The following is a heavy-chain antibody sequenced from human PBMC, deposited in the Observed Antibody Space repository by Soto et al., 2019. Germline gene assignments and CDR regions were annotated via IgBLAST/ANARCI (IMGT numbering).Heavy chain of an antibody. J-gene: IGHJ4*02. CDR3: TSSTSPDAY. CDR2: INSGSTSV. V-gene: IGHV3-48*04. Sequence: PGGSLRLSCVASGFDFNRYSMNWVRQAPGEGLAWISYINSGSTSVFYADSVRGRCTISRDNAKNSPCLQMNSLRAEDTAVYYCTSSTSPDAYWGQGSLVTVSS. CDR1: GFDFNRYS. D-gene: IGHD2-2*01.